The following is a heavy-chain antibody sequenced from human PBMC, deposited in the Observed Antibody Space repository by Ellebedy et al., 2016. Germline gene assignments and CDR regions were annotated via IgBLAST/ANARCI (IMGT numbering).Heavy chain of an antibody. CDR3: ATGPTSGYPNYYYYYMDV. CDR2: IDAGNGNT. CDR1: GYSFASYA. J-gene: IGHJ6*03. D-gene: IGHD5-18*01. V-gene: IGHV1-3*01. Sequence: ASVKVSCKASGYSFASYAMHWVRQAPGQRLEWMGWIDAGNGNTEYSQKFQGRVTITRDTSASTAYMELSSLRSEDTAVYYCATGPTSGYPNYYYYYMDVWGKGTTVTVSS.